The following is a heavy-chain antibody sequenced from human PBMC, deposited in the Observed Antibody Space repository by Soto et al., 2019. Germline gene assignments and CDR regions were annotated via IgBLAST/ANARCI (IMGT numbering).Heavy chain of an antibody. D-gene: IGHD5-12*01. Sequence: GGALRLSCSASGFTFNDNPMYWVRQPPWKGLEYVSLISANGGSTHYADSVKGRFSISRDNSENTLYLQMSSLRDEDTAVYYCVKGAGWLQDVDYWGQGTLVTVSS. V-gene: IGHV3-64D*08. CDR3: VKGAGWLQDVDY. CDR2: ISANGGST. J-gene: IGHJ4*02. CDR1: GFTFNDNP.